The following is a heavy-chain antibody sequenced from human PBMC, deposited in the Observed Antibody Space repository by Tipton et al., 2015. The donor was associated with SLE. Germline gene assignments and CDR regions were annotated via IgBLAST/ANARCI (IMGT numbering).Heavy chain of an antibody. D-gene: IGHD1-7*01. V-gene: IGHV3-23*01. CDR2: IGDSGGST. J-gene: IGHJ3*02. CDR1: GFTFSSYA. Sequence: SLRLSCAASGFTFSSYAMSWVRQAPGKGLEWVSAIGDSGGSTYYADSVKGRFTISRDNSKNTLYLQMNSLRAEDTAVYYCAKAPQYNWNYVDAFDIWGQGTMVTVSS. CDR3: AKAPQYNWNYVDAFDI.